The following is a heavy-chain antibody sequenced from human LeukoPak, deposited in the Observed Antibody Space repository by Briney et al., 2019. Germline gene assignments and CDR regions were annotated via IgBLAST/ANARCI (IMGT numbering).Heavy chain of an antibody. Sequence: PGGSLRLSCAVSGFTFRTYSMNWVRQAPGKGLEWVSSISRSSNYIYYADSVKGRFTISRDNARNSLYLQMNSLRAEDTAVHYCARDGSLNTHYWSDPWGQGTLVTVSS. V-gene: IGHV3-21*01. CDR1: GFTFRTYS. J-gene: IGHJ5*02. CDR2: ISRSSNYI. CDR3: ARDGSLNTHYWSDP. D-gene: IGHD1-1*01.